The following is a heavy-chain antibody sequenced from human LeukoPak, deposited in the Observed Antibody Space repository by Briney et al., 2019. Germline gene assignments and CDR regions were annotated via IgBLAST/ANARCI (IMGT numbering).Heavy chain of an antibody. J-gene: IGHJ6*03. CDR1: GGSIFSSNW. CDR2: IFHSGST. CDR3: ARHRITMVRGTHFTYNYYYYYMDV. D-gene: IGHD3-10*01. Sequence: SGTLSLTCAVSGGSIFSSNWWSWVRQPPGKGLEWIGQIFHSGSTNYNPSLKSRVTISVDTSKNQFSLKLSSVTAADTAVYYCARHRITMVRGTHFTYNYYYYYMDVWGKGTTVTISS. V-gene: IGHV4-4*02.